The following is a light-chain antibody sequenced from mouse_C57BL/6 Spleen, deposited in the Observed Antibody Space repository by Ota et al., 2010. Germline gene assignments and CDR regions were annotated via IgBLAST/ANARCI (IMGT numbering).Light chain of an antibody. CDR3: QQYSKLPFT. CDR1: ENIYSN. J-gene: IGKJ4*01. V-gene: IGKV10-94*01_Mus_spretus. CDR2: YTS. Sequence: DIQMTQSPASLSVSVGETVTITCRASENIYSNLAWYQQKPDGTVKLLIYYTSSLHSGVPSRFSGSGSGTDYSLTISNLEPEDIATYYCQQYSKLPFTFGSGT.